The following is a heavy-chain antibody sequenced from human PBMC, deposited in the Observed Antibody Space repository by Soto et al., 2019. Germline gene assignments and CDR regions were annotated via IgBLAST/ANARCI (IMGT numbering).Heavy chain of an antibody. Sequence: ASVKVSCKASGVTFXSYSICWARHAPGKGLEWMGRIIPILGIANYAQKFQGRVTITADESTSTVYMELRTLRPEDTAVYYCARGGFFLVPTTVTPDYYYSAMDVWGKGTTVTVSS. D-gene: IGHD3-3*01. CDR3: ARGGFFLVPTTVTPDYYYSAMDV. J-gene: IGHJ6*04. V-gene: IGHV1-69*04. CDR2: IIPILGIA. CDR1: GVTFXSYS.